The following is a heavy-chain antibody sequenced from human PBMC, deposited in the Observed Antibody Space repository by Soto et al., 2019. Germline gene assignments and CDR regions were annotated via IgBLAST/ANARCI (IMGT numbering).Heavy chain of an antibody. CDR1: GFTFSIYA. D-gene: IGHD3-16*01. CDR3: VRSNSEAGWGQFDY. CDR2: ISSAGTNK. Sequence: QVQLVGSGGGVVQPGTSLRLSCAASGFTFSIYAMHWVRQAPEKGLEWVAVISSAGTNKNQADSVRGRFSISRDNSNNMLHLQMENMRVDDTAVYYCVRSNSEAGWGQFDYWGQGTLVTVSS. V-gene: IGHV3-30-3*01. J-gene: IGHJ4*02.